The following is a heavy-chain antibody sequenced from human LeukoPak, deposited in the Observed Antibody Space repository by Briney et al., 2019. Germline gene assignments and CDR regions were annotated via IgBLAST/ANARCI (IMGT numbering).Heavy chain of an antibody. CDR1: GFTFRSFA. CDR3: ARESGGGVLGYFDL. V-gene: IGHV3-30-3*01. CDR2: ISYDAGSNQ. Sequence: PGRSLRLSCATSGFTFRSFAMQWVRQAPGKGLEWVAVISYDAGSNQYYSDSVKGRFTISRDDSKKSLYLQMNSLKTEDTAVYYCARESGGGVLGYFDLWGRGTLVSVSS. J-gene: IGHJ2*01. D-gene: IGHD3-10*01.